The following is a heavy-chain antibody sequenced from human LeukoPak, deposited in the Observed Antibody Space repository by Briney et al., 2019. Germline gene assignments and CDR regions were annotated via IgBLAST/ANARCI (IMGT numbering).Heavy chain of an antibody. Sequence: SETLSLTCTVSGGSLSSSSYYWGWIRQPPGKGLEWIGSIYYSGSTYYNPSLKSRVTISVDTSKNQFSLRLSSVTAADTAVYYCAREWLGTFDYWGQGTLVTVSS. CDR2: IYYSGST. D-gene: IGHD6-19*01. CDR3: AREWLGTFDY. V-gene: IGHV4-39*02. J-gene: IGHJ4*02. CDR1: GGSLSSSSYY.